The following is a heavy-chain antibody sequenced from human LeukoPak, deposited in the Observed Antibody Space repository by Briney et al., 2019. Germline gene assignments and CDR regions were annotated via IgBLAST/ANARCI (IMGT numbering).Heavy chain of an antibody. D-gene: IGHD6-19*01. CDR3: ARDLYNSGWTGAFDI. J-gene: IGHJ3*02. Sequence: ALVKVSCKASGYTFTAYYMFWVRQAPGQGLEWMGWINPNSGGTNYAQKFQGRVTMTRDTSISAAYMELSSLRSDDTAVYYCARDLYNSGWTGAFDIWGQGTMVTVSS. V-gene: IGHV1-2*02. CDR1: GYTFTAYY. CDR2: INPNSGGT.